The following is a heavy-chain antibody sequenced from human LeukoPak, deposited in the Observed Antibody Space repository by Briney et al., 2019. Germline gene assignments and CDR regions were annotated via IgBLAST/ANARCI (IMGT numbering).Heavy chain of an antibody. D-gene: IGHD3-3*01. Sequence: ASVKVSCKASGYTFTSYYMHWVRQAPGQGLEWMGIINPSGGSTSYAQKFQGRVTMTRDMSTSTVYMELSSLRSEDTAVYYCARDPRKVLRFLEWLFRSRYYYMDVWGKGTTVTVSS. CDR3: ARDPRKVLRFLEWLFRSRYYYMDV. J-gene: IGHJ6*03. V-gene: IGHV1-46*01. CDR2: INPSGGST. CDR1: GYTFTSYY.